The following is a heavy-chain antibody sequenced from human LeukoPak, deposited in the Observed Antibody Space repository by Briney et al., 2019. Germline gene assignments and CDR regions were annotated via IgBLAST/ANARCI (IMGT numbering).Heavy chain of an antibody. V-gene: IGHV3-73*01. CDR1: GFTFSGSA. Sequence: GGSLKLSCAASGFTFSGSAMHWVRQASGKGLEWVGRIRSKANSYATAYAASVKGRFTISRDDSKNTAYLQMNSLKTEDTAVYYCTRLKYYYDSSGPKGAFDIWGQGTMVTVSS. CDR3: TRLKYYYDSSGPKGAFDI. J-gene: IGHJ3*02. D-gene: IGHD3-22*01. CDR2: IRSKANSYAT.